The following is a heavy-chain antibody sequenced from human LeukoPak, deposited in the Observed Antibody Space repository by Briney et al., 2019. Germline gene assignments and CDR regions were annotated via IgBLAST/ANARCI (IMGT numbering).Heavy chain of an antibody. D-gene: IGHD2-15*01. V-gene: IGHV4-30-4*01. CDR2: FFYSGST. CDR1: GGSISSGDFY. J-gene: IGHJ6*02. Sequence: PSETLSHTCTVSGGSISSGDFYWSWIRQPPGKGLEWIGYFFYSGSTYYNPSLKSRVIISVDTSKNQFSLKLSSVTAADTAVYYCARGAMVAATRSFYYGMDVWGQGTTVTVSS. CDR3: ARGAMVAATRSFYYGMDV.